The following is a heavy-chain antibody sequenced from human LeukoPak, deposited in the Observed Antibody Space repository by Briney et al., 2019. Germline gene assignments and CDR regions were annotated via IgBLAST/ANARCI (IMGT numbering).Heavy chain of an antibody. Sequence: SETLSLTCSVSGASSSNHFWSWIRQPPGKGLEWLGSISRSGHTNYNPSLKSRVTMSVATSKNHFSLNLTSVTAADTAIYYCARLSFGDSHFDQWGQGTLASVSS. CDR2: ISRSGHT. J-gene: IGHJ4*02. D-gene: IGHD3-10*01. CDR1: GASSSNHF. CDR3: ARLSFGDSHFDQ. V-gene: IGHV4-59*08.